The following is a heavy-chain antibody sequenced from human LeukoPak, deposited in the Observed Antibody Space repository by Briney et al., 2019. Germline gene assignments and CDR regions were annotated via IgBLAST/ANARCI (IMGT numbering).Heavy chain of an antibody. CDR3: ATDISTHYFGS. D-gene: IGHD3-9*01. CDR2: MNIDGSEK. CDR1: GFTFSNYW. J-gene: IGHJ4*02. Sequence: GGSLRLSCAASGFTFSNYWMGWVRQAPGKRLEWVANMNIDGSEKYYADSVKGRFSISRDNARNSVYLQMASLRVEDTAVYYCATDISTHYFGSWGQGTLVTVSS. V-gene: IGHV3-7*01.